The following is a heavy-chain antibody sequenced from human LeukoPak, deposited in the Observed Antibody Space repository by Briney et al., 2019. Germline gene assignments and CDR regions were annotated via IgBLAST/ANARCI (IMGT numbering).Heavy chain of an antibody. CDR1: GYTLTELS. V-gene: IGHV1-24*01. CDR3: ATAKRSFGELLYFGY. CDR2: FDPEDGET. Sequence: ASVKVSCKVSGYTLTELSMHWVRQALGKGLEWMGGFDPEDGETIYAQKFQGRVTMTEDTSTDTAYMELSSLRSEDTAVYYCATAKRSFGELLYFGYWGQGTLVTVSS. D-gene: IGHD3-10*01. J-gene: IGHJ4*02.